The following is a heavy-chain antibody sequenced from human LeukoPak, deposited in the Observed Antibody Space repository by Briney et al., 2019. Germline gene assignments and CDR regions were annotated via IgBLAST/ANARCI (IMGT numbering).Heavy chain of an antibody. J-gene: IGHJ4*02. CDR3: ARGIVEVIPIDY. D-gene: IGHD1-26*01. CDR2: VYGDYNA. CDR1: GFTVSSNY. V-gene: IGHV3-53*01. Sequence: QSGGSLRLSCAASGFTVSSNYMAWVRQAPGKGLEWVSFVYGDYNAYYADSVKGRFTISRDNSANTLYLQMNSLRVEDTAVYYCARGIVEVIPIDYWGQGTLVTVSS.